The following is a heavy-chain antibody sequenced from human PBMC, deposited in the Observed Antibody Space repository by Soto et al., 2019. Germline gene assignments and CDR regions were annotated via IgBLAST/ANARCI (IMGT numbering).Heavy chain of an antibody. V-gene: IGHV4-39*01. Sequence: QLQLQESGPGLVKPAETLSLTCSVSGGSISSSDYWWGWIRQPPGKGLEWIGSIYYTGSTYYNPSLKSRVEISGDTSKNQFSLRLSSVTAADTAVYYCARQIGRGSWSLDHWGQGTLVTVSS. CDR3: ARQIGRGSWSLDH. CDR1: GGSISSSDYW. D-gene: IGHD6-13*01. J-gene: IGHJ4*02. CDR2: IYYTGST.